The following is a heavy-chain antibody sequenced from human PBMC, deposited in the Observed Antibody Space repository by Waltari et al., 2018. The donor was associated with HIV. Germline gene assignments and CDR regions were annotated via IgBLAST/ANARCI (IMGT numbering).Heavy chain of an antibody. D-gene: IGHD2-15*01. V-gene: IGHV1-2*02. J-gene: IGHJ1*01. CDR3: ADCNGGNCYPEH. Sequence: QVQLVQSGAEVKEPGASVKVSCKASGYTFTGYSIHWVRQAPGQVLDWMGWINPNSGGSNYAQKFQGRVTMTRDTSINTVYLELSRLRSDDAAVYYCADCNGGNCYPEHWGQGTLVTVSS. CDR1: GYTFTGYS. CDR2: INPNSGGS.